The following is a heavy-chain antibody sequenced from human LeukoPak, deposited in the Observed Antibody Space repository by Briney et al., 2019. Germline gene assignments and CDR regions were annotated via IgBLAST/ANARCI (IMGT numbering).Heavy chain of an antibody. Sequence: SETLSLTCSVSGVSLNSSNYYWGWIRQPPGKGLEWIGSLYSSEKAFYNPSLKSRVTLSVDTTKNQFSLKLTSVTAADTAVYYCARGRGGYGSGSYPHMDVWGKGTTVTISS. J-gene: IGHJ6*03. V-gene: IGHV4-39*01. D-gene: IGHD3-10*01. CDR1: GVSLNSSNYY. CDR3: ARGRGGYGSGSYPHMDV. CDR2: LYSSEKA.